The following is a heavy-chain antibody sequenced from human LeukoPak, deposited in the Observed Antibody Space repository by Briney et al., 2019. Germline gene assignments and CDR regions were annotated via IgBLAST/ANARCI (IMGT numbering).Heavy chain of an antibody. CDR2: IYSGGST. V-gene: IGHV3-53*01. CDR1: GFTVSSNY. D-gene: IGHD3-9*01. Sequence: HPGGSLRLSCAASGFTVSSNYMSWVRQAPGKGLEWVSVIYSGGSTYYADSVKGRFTISRDSSKNTLYLQMNSLRADDTAVYYCARDPYDILTGQPHWGQGTLVTVSS. CDR3: ARDPYDILTGQPH. J-gene: IGHJ4*02.